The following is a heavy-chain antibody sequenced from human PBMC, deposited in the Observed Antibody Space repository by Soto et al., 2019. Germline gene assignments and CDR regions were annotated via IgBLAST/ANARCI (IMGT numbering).Heavy chain of an antibody. CDR1: GFTFDDYA. V-gene: IGHV3-9*01. Sequence: DVQLVESGGGLVQPGRSLRLSCAASGFTFDDYAMHWVRQAPGKGLEWVSGISWNSGSIGYADSVKGRFTISRDNAKNSLYLQMNSLRAEDTALYYCAKDITCSSTSCYGGFDPWGQGTLVTVSS. CDR3: AKDITCSSTSCYGGFDP. J-gene: IGHJ5*02. CDR2: ISWNSGSI. D-gene: IGHD2-2*01.